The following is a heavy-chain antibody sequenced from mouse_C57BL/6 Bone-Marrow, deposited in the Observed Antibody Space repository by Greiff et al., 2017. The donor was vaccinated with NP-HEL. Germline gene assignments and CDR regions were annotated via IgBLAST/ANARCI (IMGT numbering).Heavy chain of an antibody. CDR2: FNPSSGYT. CDR3: ARDSSKDYYAMDY. V-gene: IGHV1-7*01. J-gene: IGHJ4*01. CDR1: GYTFTSSW. D-gene: IGHD3-2*01. Sequence: VQLQQSGAELAKPGASVKLSCKASGYTFTSSWMHWVKQRPGQGLEWIGYFNPSSGYTKYNQKFQDKATLTADKSSSTAYMQLSSLTYEDSAVYYCARDSSKDYYAMDYWGQGTSVTVSS.